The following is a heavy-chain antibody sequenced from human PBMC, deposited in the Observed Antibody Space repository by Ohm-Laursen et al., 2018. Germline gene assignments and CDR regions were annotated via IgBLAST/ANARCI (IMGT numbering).Heavy chain of an antibody. CDR2: ISSSSGSI. CDR1: GFTFSSYN. CDR3: AREGPRAISYYGSGSSDYYYYGLDV. J-gene: IGHJ6*02. D-gene: IGHD3-10*01. V-gene: IGHV3-21*01. Sequence: SLRLSCTASGFTFSSYNMNWVRQAPGKGLEWVSSISSSSGSIYYADSMKGRFTISRDNAKNSLHLQMNSLRAEDTAVYYCAREGPRAISYYGSGSSDYYYYGLDVWGQGTTVTVSS.